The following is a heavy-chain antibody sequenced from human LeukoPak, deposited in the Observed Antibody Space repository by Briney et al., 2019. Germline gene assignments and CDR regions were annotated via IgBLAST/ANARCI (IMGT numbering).Heavy chain of an antibody. CDR2: ISCSGGST. CDR1: GFTFNCA. Sequence: PGGSLRLSCAASGFTFNCAMSWVRQAPGKGLEWVSSISCSGGSTYYADSVEGRFTISRDNSKNTLYQQMNSLRAEGTAVYYCAEGQSGTYPRVHFDYWGQGTLVTVSS. CDR3: AEGQSGTYPRVHFDY. D-gene: IGHD1-26*01. V-gene: IGHV3-23*01. J-gene: IGHJ4*02.